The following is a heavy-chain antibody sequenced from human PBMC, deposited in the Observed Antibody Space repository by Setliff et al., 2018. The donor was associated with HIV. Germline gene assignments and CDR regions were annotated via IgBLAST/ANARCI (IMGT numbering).Heavy chain of an antibody. Sequence: ASVKVSCKASGGTFSRYGISWVRQAPGQGLEWMGGIDAGNGDTKYSQNFQGRVTITGDTSASTAYMELSSLRSEDTAVYYCARGVYSGYEPWGQGTLVTVSS. D-gene: IGHD5-12*01. CDR1: GGTFSRYG. V-gene: IGHV1-3*01. J-gene: IGHJ5*02. CDR3: ARGVYSGYEP. CDR2: IDAGNGDT.